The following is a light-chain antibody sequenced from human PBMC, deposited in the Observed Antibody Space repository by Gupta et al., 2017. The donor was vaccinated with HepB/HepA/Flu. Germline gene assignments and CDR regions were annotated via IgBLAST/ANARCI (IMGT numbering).Light chain of an antibody. Sequence: DIKMTQSPSSVSASVGARVTITCRVRQGISSWLAWYQQKPGTAPKLLIYAASSLQSGVPSRFSGGGSGTDFTLTISLLQPEDFVTYYCQQANSFPPTFGQGTKVEIK. CDR1: QGISSW. CDR2: AAS. J-gene: IGKJ1*01. CDR3: QQANSFPPT. V-gene: IGKV1-12*01.